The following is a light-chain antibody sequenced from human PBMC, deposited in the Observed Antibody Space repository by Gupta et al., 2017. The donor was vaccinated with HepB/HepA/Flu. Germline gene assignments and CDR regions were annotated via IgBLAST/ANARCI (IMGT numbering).Light chain of an antibody. V-gene: IGLV1-47*01. CDR1: RSNIGTNY. J-gene: IGLJ2*01. CDR3: ATWDDTLNSVV. CDR2: ANN. Sequence: SVLTQPPSASATPGQRVTISCSGSRSNIGTNYVYWYEQVPGTAPKLLVYANNQRPSGVPDRFSGPNSGTSASLVISGLQAEDEAVYYCATWDDTLNSVVFGGGTKLTVL.